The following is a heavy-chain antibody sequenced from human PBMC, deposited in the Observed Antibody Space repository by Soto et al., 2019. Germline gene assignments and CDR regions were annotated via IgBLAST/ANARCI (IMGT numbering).Heavy chain of an antibody. CDR3: AKREPVVRGVIIPYYYYGMDV. J-gene: IGHJ6*02. Sequence: EVQLLESGGGLVQPGGSLRLSCAASGFTFSSYAMSWVRQAPGKGLEWVSAISGSGGSTYYADSVKGRFTISRDNSKNTLYLQMNSLRAEDTAVYYCAKREPVVRGVIIPYYYYGMDVWGQGTTVTVSS. V-gene: IGHV3-23*01. CDR2: ISGSGGST. D-gene: IGHD3-10*01. CDR1: GFTFSSYA.